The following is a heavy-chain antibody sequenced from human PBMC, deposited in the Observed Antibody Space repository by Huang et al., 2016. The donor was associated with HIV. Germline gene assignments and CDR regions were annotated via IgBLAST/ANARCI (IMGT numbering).Heavy chain of an antibody. V-gene: IGHV3-30*03. Sequence: QILLIESGGGVVQPGRSLRPSCAASGFTFSSYGMQWVRQGPGKGLEWVAVISYDEDNKYYADSVRGRFTISRDNSKNTLYLQMNSLRIEDTAVYYCARGPIRFLAWLLNFDYWGQGALVTVSS. D-gene: IGHD3-3*01. CDR1: GFTFSSYG. CDR3: ARGPIRFLAWLLNFDY. J-gene: IGHJ4*02. CDR2: ISYDEDNK.